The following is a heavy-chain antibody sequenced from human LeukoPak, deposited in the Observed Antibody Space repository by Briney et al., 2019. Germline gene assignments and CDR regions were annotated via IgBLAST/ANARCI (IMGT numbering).Heavy chain of an antibody. D-gene: IGHD3-22*01. CDR3: AKDGTFSGYYGDY. CDR1: GFTFSSYA. V-gene: IGHV3-23*01. Sequence: GGSLRLSCAASGFTFSSYAMSWVRQAPGKGLEWVSAISGSGGSTCYADSVKGRFTISRDNSKNTLYLQMNSLRAEDTAVYYCAKDGTFSGYYGDYWGQGTLVTVSS. CDR2: ISGSGGST. J-gene: IGHJ4*02.